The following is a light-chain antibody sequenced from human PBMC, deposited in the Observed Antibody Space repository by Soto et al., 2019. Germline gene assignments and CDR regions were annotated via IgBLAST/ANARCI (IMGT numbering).Light chain of an antibody. J-gene: IGKJ4*01. CDR2: DAS. V-gene: IGKV1-33*01. Sequence: DIQMTQSPSSLSASVGDRVTITCQASQDISTFLNWYQQKPGKAAKVLIYDASSLETSVPSRFRRGGSGTNFSLTVSSLQPEVIASDYCQQYGNFPLSFGGGTRVEIK. CDR3: QQYGNFPLS. CDR1: QDISTF.